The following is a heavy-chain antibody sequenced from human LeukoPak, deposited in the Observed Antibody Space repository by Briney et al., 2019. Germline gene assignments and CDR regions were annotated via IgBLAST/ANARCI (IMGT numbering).Heavy chain of an antibody. CDR3: ARKSMGRSILYYFDY. J-gene: IGHJ4*02. Sequence: GGSHRLSCAASGFSFSDAWMSWVRQIPGKGLEWVGRIESKTDGGTTDYAAPVKGRFTISRDDSKNTLYLQMNSLRAEDTAVYYCARKSMGRSILYYFDYWGQGTLVTVSS. D-gene: IGHD3-10*01. V-gene: IGHV3-15*04. CDR1: GFSFSDAW. CDR2: IESKTDGGTT.